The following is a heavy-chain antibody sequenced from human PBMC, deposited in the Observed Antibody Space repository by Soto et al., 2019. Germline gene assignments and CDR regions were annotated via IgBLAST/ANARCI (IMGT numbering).Heavy chain of an antibody. Sequence: PGGSLRLSCAASGFTFSSYAMSWVRQAPGKGLEWVSAISGSGGSTYYADSVKGRFTISRDNSKNTLYLQMNSLRAEDTAVYYFAKATYYGDTLMNFDYLSQGPPITVS. CDR1: GFTFSSYA. CDR3: AKATYYGDTLMNFDY. D-gene: IGHD4-17*01. J-gene: IGHJ4*02. CDR2: ISGSGGST. V-gene: IGHV3-23*01.